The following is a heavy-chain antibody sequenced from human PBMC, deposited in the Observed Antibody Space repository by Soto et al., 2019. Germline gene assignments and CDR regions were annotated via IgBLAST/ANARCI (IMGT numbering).Heavy chain of an antibody. V-gene: IGHV3-33*01. J-gene: IGHJ3*01. CDR2: IWYDGDSK. Sequence: QVQLVESGGGVVQIGRSLRLSCAASGFIFSNYGMHWVRQAPGRGLEWVAIIWYDGDSKFYGDSVRGRFTISRDDSKNTVYLQMNSLRAEDTAVYFCARDQHGNAIDFWGQGTMVTVPS. CDR1: GFIFSNYG. CDR3: ARDQHGNAIDF. D-gene: IGHD1-1*01.